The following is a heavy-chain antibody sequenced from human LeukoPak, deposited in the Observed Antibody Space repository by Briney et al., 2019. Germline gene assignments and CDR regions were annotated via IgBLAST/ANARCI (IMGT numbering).Heavy chain of an antibody. D-gene: IGHD4-17*01. CDR3: VRVFRDYVEAFDI. CDR1: GFTFGRYW. V-gene: IGHV3-7*01. J-gene: IGHJ3*02. CDR2: TNQAGSEK. Sequence: QPGGSLRLSCTASGFTFGRYWMSWVRQAPGKGLEWVANTNQAGSEKQYVDSVKGRVSISRDNAKSSLFLQMNSLRAEDTAIYYCVRVFRDYVEAFDIWGQGTMVTVSS.